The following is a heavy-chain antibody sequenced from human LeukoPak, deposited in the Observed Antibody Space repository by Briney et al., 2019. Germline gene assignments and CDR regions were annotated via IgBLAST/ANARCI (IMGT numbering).Heavy chain of an antibody. V-gene: IGHV1-58*02. D-gene: IGHD3-22*01. CDR1: GFTFTSSA. Sequence: SVKVSCKASGFTFTSSAMQWVRQARGQRLEWIGWIVVGSGNTNYAQKFQERATITRDMSTSTAYMELSSLRSEDTAVYYCAAADANSSGYYLLDRFDYYNGMDVWGQGTTVTVSS. J-gene: IGHJ6*02. CDR3: AAADANSSGYYLLDRFDYYNGMDV. CDR2: IVVGSGNT.